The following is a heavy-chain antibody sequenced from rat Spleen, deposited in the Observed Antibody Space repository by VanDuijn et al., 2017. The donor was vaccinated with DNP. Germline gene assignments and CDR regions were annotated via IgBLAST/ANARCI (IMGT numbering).Heavy chain of an antibody. CDR1: GFTFSNYY. Sequence: EVQLVESGGGPVQPGRSLKLSCAASGFTFSNYYMAWVRQAPTKDLEWVAYITTGGGSTYYRDSVKGRFTISRDNAKSTLYLQMDSLRSEDTATYYCARHAPAYWYFDFWGPGTMVTVSS. V-gene: IGHV5-25*01. CDR3: ARHAPAYWYFDF. J-gene: IGHJ1*01. CDR2: ITTGGGST.